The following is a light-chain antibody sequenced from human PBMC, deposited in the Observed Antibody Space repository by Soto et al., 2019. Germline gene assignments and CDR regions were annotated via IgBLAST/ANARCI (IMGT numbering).Light chain of an antibody. CDR2: GNS. CDR1: SSNIGAGYD. Sequence: QSVLTQPPSVSGAPGQRVTISCTGGSSNIGAGYDVHWYQQLPGTAPKLLIYGNSNRPSGVPDRFSGSKSGTSASLAITGLQAEDEADYYCQSYDSSLRGSVFGGGTQLTVL. V-gene: IGLV1-40*01. CDR3: QSYDSSLRGSV. J-gene: IGLJ7*01.